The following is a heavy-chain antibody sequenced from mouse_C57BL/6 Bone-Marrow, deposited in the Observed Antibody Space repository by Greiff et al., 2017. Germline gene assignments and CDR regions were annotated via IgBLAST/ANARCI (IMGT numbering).Heavy chain of an antibody. Sequence: QVQLQQSGAELVRPGTSVKVSCKASGYAFTNYLIEWVKQRPGQGLEWIGVINTGSGGTNYNQKFKGKATLTVDTSSSTAYMQLSSLTSEDSAVYYCARQLRWFAYWGQGTLVTVSA. CDR3: ARQLRWFAY. CDR1: GYAFTNYL. V-gene: IGHV1-54*01. J-gene: IGHJ3*01. CDR2: INTGSGGT. D-gene: IGHD3-2*02.